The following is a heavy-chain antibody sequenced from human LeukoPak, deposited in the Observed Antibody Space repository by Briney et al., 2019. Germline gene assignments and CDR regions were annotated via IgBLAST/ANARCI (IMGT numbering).Heavy chain of an antibody. J-gene: IGHJ4*02. Sequence: GASVTVSCKASGYTFTSYYMHWVRQAPGQGLEWMGIINPSGGSTSYAQKFQGRVTMTRDTSTSTVYMELSSLRSEDTAVYYCARVQSLEYSSSSQPYWGQGTLVTVSS. CDR1: GYTFTSYY. V-gene: IGHV1-46*01. D-gene: IGHD6-6*01. CDR2: INPSGGST. CDR3: ARVQSLEYSSSSQPY.